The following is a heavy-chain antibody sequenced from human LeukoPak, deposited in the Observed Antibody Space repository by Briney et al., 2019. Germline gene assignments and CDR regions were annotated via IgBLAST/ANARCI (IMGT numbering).Heavy chain of an antibody. V-gene: IGHV3-30-3*01. CDR2: ISYDGSNK. Sequence: GGSLRPSCAASGFTFSSYAMHWVRQAPGKGLEWVAVISYDGSNKYYADSVKGRFTISRDNSKNTLYLQMNSLRAEDTAVYYCARDRCSSTSCYRADAFDIWGQGTMVTVSS. CDR3: ARDRCSSTSCYRADAFDI. D-gene: IGHD2-2*02. CDR1: GFTFSSYA. J-gene: IGHJ3*02.